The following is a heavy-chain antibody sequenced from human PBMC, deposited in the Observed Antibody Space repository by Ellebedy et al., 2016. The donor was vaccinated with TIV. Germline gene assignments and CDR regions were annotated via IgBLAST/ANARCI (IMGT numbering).Heavy chain of an antibody. CDR3: ASRYGSGTNEDY. CDR1: GGSISSGGYY. Sequence: SETLSLTXTVSGGSISSGGYYWSWIRQHPGKGLEWIGYIYYSGSTNYNPSLKSRVTISVDTSKNQFSLKLSSVTAADTAVYYCASRYGSGTNEDYWGQGTLVTVSS. D-gene: IGHD3-10*01. V-gene: IGHV4-61*08. J-gene: IGHJ4*02. CDR2: IYYSGST.